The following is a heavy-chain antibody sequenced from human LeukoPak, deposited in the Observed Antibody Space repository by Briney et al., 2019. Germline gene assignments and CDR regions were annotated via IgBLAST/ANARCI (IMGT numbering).Heavy chain of an antibody. CDR3: ARVRGSYSVDY. CDR2: ISSGSPYT. J-gene: IGHJ4*02. D-gene: IGHD1-26*01. CDR1: RFTFNDYY. Sequence: PGGSLRLSCAASRFTFNDYYMSWIRQAPGKGLEWISYISSGSPYTRYADSVKGRFTISRDNAKNSLSLQMNSLRAEDTALYYCARVRGSYSVDYWGQGTLLTVS. V-gene: IGHV3-11*03.